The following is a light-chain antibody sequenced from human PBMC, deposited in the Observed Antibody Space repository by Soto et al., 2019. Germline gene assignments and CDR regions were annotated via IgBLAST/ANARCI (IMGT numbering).Light chain of an antibody. CDR2: DAS. CDR3: QQYGNSPWT. V-gene: IGKV3D-20*01. CDR1: QSVSSSY. Sequence: EIVLTQSPATLSLSPLERATLSCVASQSVSSSYLAWYQQKPGLAPRLLMYDASSRATGIPDRFSGSGSGTDFTLTISRLEPEDFAVYYCQQYGNSPWTFGQGTKVDIK. J-gene: IGKJ1*01.